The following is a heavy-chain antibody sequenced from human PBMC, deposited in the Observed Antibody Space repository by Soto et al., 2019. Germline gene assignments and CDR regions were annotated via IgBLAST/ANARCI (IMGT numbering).Heavy chain of an antibody. V-gene: IGHV3-30*18. CDR2: ISYDGSDK. CDR3: AKALGELSPESYDY. D-gene: IGHD3-16*02. CDR1: GFTFSSYA. Sequence: QVQLVESGGGVVQPGRSLRLSCAASGFTFSSYAMHWVRQAPGKGPGWVAVISYDGSDKYYADSVKGRFTIPRDNSKNTLNLQMNSLRADDTAVYYCAKALGELSPESYDYWGQGTLITVSS. J-gene: IGHJ4*02.